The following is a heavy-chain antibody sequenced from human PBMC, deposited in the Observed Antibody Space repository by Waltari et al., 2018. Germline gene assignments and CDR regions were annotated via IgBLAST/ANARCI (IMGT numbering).Heavy chain of an antibody. D-gene: IGHD3-22*01. Sequence: EVQLVESGGGLVQPGGSLRLSCAVSGFTFSSYWMSWVRQAPGKGLEWVANIKQDGSGKYYVDSVKGRFTISRDNAKKSLHLQMNSLRAGDTAVYYCARDLGGSYESSGYNDYWGQGTLVTVSS. CDR3: ARDLGGSYESSGYNDY. V-gene: IGHV3-7*01. J-gene: IGHJ4*02. CDR2: IKQDGSGK. CDR1: GFTFSSYW.